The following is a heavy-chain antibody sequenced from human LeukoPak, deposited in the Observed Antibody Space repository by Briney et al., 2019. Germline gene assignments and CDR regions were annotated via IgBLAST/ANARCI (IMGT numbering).Heavy chain of an antibody. J-gene: IGHJ4*02. CDR1: GDSVSSNSGA. Sequence: SQTLSLTCAISGDSVSSNSGAWNWIRQSPPRGLEWLGRTYYRSKWYNEYAVSVKSRISINPDTSKNQFSLQLNSVTPEDTAVYYCAKNSPGQPLDFWGQGTLVTVSS. D-gene: IGHD2-2*01. V-gene: IGHV6-1*01. CDR3: AKNSPGQPLDF. CDR2: TYYRSKWYN.